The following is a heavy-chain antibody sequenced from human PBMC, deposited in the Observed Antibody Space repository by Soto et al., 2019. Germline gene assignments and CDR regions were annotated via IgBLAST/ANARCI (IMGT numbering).Heavy chain of an antibody. V-gene: IGHV4-38-2*02. CDR2: MYHSGTT. J-gene: IGHJ4*02. Sequence: SETLSLTCTVSNYSISSGYYWGWIRQSPGEGLEWIASMYHSGTTYYNPSLKSRVTISIDTSKNQFSLKLTSVTSADTAAYFCARVAFGPMDYWGQGTLVTVSS. CDR1: NYSISSGYY. CDR3: ARVAFGPMDY. D-gene: IGHD3-16*01.